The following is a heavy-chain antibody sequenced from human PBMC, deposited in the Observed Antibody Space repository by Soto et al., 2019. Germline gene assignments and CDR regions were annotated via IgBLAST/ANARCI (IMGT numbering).Heavy chain of an antibody. J-gene: IGHJ4*02. CDR1: GFPFSDSA. D-gene: IGHD1-26*01. CDR3: AKDNTGSLSPPSFDY. Sequence: PGGSLRLSCAASGFPFSDSAMSWVRQAPGKGLEWVSAISGSGGSTYYADSVKGRFTISRGNSENTLYLQMNSLRAEDTAVYYCAKDNTGSLSPPSFDYCGQGTLVTVSS. CDR2: ISGSGGST. V-gene: IGHV3-23*01.